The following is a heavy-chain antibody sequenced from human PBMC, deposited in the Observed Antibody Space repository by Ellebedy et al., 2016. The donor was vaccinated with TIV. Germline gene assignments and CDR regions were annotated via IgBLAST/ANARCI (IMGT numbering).Heavy chain of an antibody. Sequence: AASVKVSCKASGGTLSSYAISWVRQAPGQGLEWMGRIIPILYIANYAQKFQGRVTITADKSTSTAYMELSSLRYEDTAVYYCARDRDSSSWYFGGYYYYGMDVWGQGTTVTVSS. V-gene: IGHV1-69*04. CDR1: GGTLSSYA. J-gene: IGHJ6*02. D-gene: IGHD6-13*01. CDR2: IIPILYIA. CDR3: ARDRDSSSWYFGGYYYYGMDV.